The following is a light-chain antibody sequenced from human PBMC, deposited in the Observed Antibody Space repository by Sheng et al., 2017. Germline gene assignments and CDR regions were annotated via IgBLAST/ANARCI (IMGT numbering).Light chain of an antibody. CDR2: DAS. CDR1: QTVVTY. V-gene: IGKV3-11*01. Sequence: DIVLTQSPATLSLSPGATATLSCRASQTVVTYLAWYQQKPGQAPRLLVYDASTRATGIPARFSGSGSGTDFTLTISSLESEDFAVYYCQHRTNWPRTFGQGTKLEI. CDR3: QHRTNWPRT. J-gene: IGKJ2*01.